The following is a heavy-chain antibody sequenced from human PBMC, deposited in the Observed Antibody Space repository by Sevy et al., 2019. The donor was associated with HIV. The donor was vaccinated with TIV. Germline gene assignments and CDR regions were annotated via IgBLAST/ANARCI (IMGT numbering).Heavy chain of an antibody. Sequence: GGSLRLSCAASGFTFSDYYMSWIRQAPGKGLEWVSYISSSGGTIYYADSVKGRFTISRDNAKNSLYLQMNSLRAEDTAVYSCARDRRKTYYYGSGSFDDAFDLWGQGTMVTVSS. CDR1: GFTFSDYY. CDR3: ARDRRKTYYYGSGSFDDAFDL. CDR2: ISSSGGTI. J-gene: IGHJ3*01. V-gene: IGHV3-11*01. D-gene: IGHD3-10*01.